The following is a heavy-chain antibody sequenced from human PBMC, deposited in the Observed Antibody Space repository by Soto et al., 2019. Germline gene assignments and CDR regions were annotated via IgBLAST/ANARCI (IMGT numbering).Heavy chain of an antibody. CDR3: ARDEMAGTTRFDY. CDR1: GFTFSSYA. V-gene: IGHV3-30-3*01. CDR2: ISYDGSNK. Sequence: QPGGSLRLSCAASGFTFSSYAMHWVRQAPGKGLEWVAVISYDGSNKYYADSVKGRFTISRDNSKNTLYLQMNSLRAEDTAVYYCARDEMAGTTRFDYWGQGTLVTVSS. J-gene: IGHJ4*02. D-gene: IGHD6-19*01.